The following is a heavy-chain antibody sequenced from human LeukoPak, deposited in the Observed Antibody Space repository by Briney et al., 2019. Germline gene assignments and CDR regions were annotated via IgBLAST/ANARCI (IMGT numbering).Heavy chain of an antibody. V-gene: IGHV4-34*01. Sequence: GSLRLSCAASGFTFSSYAMSWIRQPPGKGLEWIGEINHSGSTNYNPSLKSRVTISVDTSKNQFSLKLSSVTAADTAVYYCARGCDIVVVVAATHWFDPWGQGTLVTVSS. CDR1: GFTFSSYA. J-gene: IGHJ5*02. CDR3: ARGCDIVVVVAATHWFDP. CDR2: INHSGST. D-gene: IGHD2-15*01.